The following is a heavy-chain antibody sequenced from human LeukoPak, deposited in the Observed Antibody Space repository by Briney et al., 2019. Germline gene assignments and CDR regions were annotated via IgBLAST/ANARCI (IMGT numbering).Heavy chain of an antibody. D-gene: IGHD1-20*01. CDR2: ICYSGST. J-gene: IGHJ4*02. CDR1: GGSISSSSYC. Sequence: QASETLSLTCTVSGGSISSSSYCWGWIRQPPGKGLEWIGSICYSGSTFYNPSLKSRVTLSVDTSKNQFSLKLSSVTAADTAVYYCARCENYNWNDVYFDYWGQGTLVTVSS. V-gene: IGHV4-39*01. CDR3: ARCENYNWNDVYFDY.